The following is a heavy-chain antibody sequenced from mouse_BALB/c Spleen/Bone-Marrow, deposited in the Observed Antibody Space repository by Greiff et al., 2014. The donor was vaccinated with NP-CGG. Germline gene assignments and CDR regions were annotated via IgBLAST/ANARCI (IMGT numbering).Heavy chain of an antibody. D-gene: IGHD2-14*01. CDR2: INTNGGTT. V-gene: IGHV5-6-3*01. Sequence: EVNLVESGGVLVQPGGSLKLSCAASGFTFSSYDMSWVRQTPDKRLELVATINTNGGTTYYPDSVKGRFTISRDNAKSILYLQMSSLKSADTAIYYCARNRYDWFAYWGQGTLVTVSA. CDR3: ARNRYDWFAY. CDR1: GFTFSSYD. J-gene: IGHJ3*01.